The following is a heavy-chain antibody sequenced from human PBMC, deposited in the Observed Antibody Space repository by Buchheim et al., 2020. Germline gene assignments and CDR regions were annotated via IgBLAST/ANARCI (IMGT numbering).Heavy chain of an antibody. D-gene: IGHD2-21*02. V-gene: IGHV1-46*01. CDR2: INPRGGDT. Sequence: QAQLVQSGAEVKKPGASVKVSRKASGYTFTYYHMHWVRQAPGQGLEWMAIINPRGGDTIYAQKFQGRVTLTRDTSTSTAYMELSGLRSEDTAVYYCARVVVSAMSSWFDPWGQGTL. J-gene: IGHJ5*02. CDR1: GYTFTYYH. CDR3: ARVVVSAMSSWFDP.